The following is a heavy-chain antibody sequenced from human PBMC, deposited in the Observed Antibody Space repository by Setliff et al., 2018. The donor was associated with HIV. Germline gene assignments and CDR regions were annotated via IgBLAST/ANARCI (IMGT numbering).Heavy chain of an antibody. CDR1: GGSISDHY. V-gene: IGHV4-4*07. CDR2: IYSSGST. Sequence: TSETLSLTCTVSGGSISDHYWSWIRRPAGKGLGWIGRIYSSGSTDYSPSLKSRLTLSVDTSKNQFSLKLNSVTAADTAVYYCARDNLTATTVTTYHYYYMDIWGKGTTVTVSS. CDR3: ARDNLTATTVTTYHYYYMDI. D-gene: IGHD4-17*01. J-gene: IGHJ6*03.